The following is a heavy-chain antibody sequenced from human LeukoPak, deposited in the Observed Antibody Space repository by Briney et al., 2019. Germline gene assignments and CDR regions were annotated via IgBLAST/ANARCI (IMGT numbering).Heavy chain of an antibody. J-gene: IGHJ4*02. CDR2: ISSNSSYI. CDR3: ARDCNYDILSGCIDY. CDR1: GFTFSSYS. V-gene: IGHV3-21*01. Sequence: GGSLRLSCAASGFTFSSYSMNWVRQAPGKGLEWVSSISSNSSYIYYADSVKGRFTISRDNAKNSLYLQMNSLRAEDTAVYYCARDCNYDILSGCIDYWGQGTLVTVSS. D-gene: IGHD3-9*01.